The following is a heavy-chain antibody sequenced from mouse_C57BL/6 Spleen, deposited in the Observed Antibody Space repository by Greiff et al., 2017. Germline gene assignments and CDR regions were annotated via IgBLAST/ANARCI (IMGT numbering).Heavy chain of an antibody. CDR3: ARDDSSGSAWFAY. D-gene: IGHD3-2*02. CDR1: GFTFSSYA. J-gene: IGHJ3*01. Sequence: EVKLVESGGGLVKPGGSLKLSCAASGFTFSSYAMSWVRQTPEKRLEWVATISDGGSYTYYPDNVKGRFTISRDNAKNNLYLQMSHLKSEDTAMYYCARDDSSGSAWFAYWGQGTLVTVSA. CDR2: ISDGGSYT. V-gene: IGHV5-4*01.